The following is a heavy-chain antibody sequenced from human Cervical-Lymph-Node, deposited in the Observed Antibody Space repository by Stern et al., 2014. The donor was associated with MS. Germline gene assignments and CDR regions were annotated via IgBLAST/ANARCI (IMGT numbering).Heavy chain of an antibody. V-gene: IGHV1-3*01. J-gene: IGHJ4*02. D-gene: IGHD3-22*01. CDR3: ARDLDSSDDYGDY. CDR1: GYRFNTYA. Sequence: QVQLVQSGAEVKKPGASVKLSCKASGYRFNTYAMHWVRQAPGARLAWLGWINAGTGNTKYSQKCQGRVTITMDTSASTGYMELSSLRSEDTAVYYGARDLDSSDDYGDYWGQGTLVTVSS. CDR2: INAGTGNT.